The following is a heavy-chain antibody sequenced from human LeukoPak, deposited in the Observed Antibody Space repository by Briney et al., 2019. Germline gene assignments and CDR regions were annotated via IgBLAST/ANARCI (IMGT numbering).Heavy chain of an antibody. V-gene: IGHV4-4*07. Sequence: SETLSLTCIVSGGSISNYYWTWIRQPAGKGLEWIGHIYSGGISNYNPSLKSRVSMSMDVSKNQFSLKLHSVTAADTAVYYCARVDFWSTYYTDNWFDPWGQGTLVTVSS. CDR3: ARVDFWSTYYTDNWFDP. CDR1: GGSISNYY. CDR2: IYSGGIS. D-gene: IGHD3-3*01. J-gene: IGHJ5*02.